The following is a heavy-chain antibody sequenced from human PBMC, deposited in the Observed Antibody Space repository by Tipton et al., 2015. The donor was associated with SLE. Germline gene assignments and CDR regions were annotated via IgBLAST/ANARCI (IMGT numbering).Heavy chain of an antibody. CDR2: IWYDGSNK. D-gene: IGHD6-13*01. CDR3: AKDFGSSQSGGNYFGMDV. CDR1: GFTFTNYG. J-gene: IGHJ6*02. Sequence: GSLRLSCAASGFTFTNYGMHWVRQAPGKGLEWVTIIWYDGSNKYYADSVKGRFTISRDNSKNTLYLQMNSLRVEDTAVYFCAKDFGSSQSGGNYFGMDVWGQGTTVTVSS. V-gene: IGHV3-30*02.